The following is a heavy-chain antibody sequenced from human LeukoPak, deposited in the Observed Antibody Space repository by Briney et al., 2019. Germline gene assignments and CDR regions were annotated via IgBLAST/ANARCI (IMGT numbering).Heavy chain of an antibody. V-gene: IGHV3-21*01. D-gene: IGHD5-24*01. Sequence: PGGSLRLSCAASGFTFSSYSMNWVRQAPGKGLEWVSSITSSSSYIYYADSLKGRFTISRDNAKNSLYLQMNSLRAEDTAVYYCARDGYNSTHFDYWGQGTLVTVSS. CDR2: ITSSSSYI. J-gene: IGHJ4*02. CDR1: GFTFSSYS. CDR3: ARDGYNSTHFDY.